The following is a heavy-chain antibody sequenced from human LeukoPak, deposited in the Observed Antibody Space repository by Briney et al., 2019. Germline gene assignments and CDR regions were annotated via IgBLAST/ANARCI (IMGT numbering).Heavy chain of an antibody. Sequence: GESLKISXKGSGYSFTSYWIGWGRQMPGKGLEWVGIIYPGDSDTIYSPSFEGHVTISADKSSSTAYLQWSSLKASDTAMYYCARSVVPAAMDWFDPWGQGTLVTVSS. CDR3: ARSVVPAAMDWFDP. V-gene: IGHV5-51*01. CDR1: GYSFTSYW. D-gene: IGHD2-2*01. CDR2: IYPGDSDT. J-gene: IGHJ5*02.